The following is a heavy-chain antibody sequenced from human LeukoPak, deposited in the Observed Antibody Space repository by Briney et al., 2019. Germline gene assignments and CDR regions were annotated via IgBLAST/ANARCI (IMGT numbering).Heavy chain of an antibody. J-gene: IGHJ5*02. V-gene: IGHV1-2*02. CDR2: INPTIGGA. D-gene: IGHD2-2*02. CDR1: GYTFTGYN. CDR3: ARVHSIYCTSTSCYTTTPP. Sequence: ASVKVSCKASGYTFTGYNIHCVRQTPGQGLWCMVWINPTIGGANYAQKFQGRVTMTRDTSISTAYMELSRLRSDDTAVYYCARVHSIYCTSTSCYTTTPPWGQGTLVTVSS.